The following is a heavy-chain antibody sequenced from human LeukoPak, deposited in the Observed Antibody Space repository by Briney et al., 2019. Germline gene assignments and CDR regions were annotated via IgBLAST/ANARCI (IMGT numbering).Heavy chain of an antibody. CDR1: GFIFTTYA. V-gene: IGHV3-23*01. J-gene: IGHJ4*02. Sequence: GGSLRLSCAASGFIFTTYAMIWVRQAPGKGLEWVSTISGGGGSTFYADSVKGRFTISRDNSQSTLYLQMNSLRAEDTAVYYCARARNNYDSSGFSALDYWGQGTLVTVSS. CDR2: ISGGGGST. D-gene: IGHD3-22*01. CDR3: ARARNNYDSSGFSALDY.